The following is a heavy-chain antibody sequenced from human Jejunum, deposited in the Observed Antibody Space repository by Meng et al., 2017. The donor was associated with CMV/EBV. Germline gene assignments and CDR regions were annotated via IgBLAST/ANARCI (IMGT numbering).Heavy chain of an antibody. J-gene: IGHJ4*02. Sequence: GDTSSNYASNRVRRAPGQGLEWMGGRIRLIGQTNYAQVFQDRETITANKSTSTAYMELNSLTSDDTAVYYGARSPNSGNYVLLDFWGQGTLVTVSS. V-gene: IGHV1-69*06. D-gene: IGHD1-26*01. CDR3: ARSPNSGNYVLLDF. CDR2: RIRLIGQT. CDR1: GDTSSNYA.